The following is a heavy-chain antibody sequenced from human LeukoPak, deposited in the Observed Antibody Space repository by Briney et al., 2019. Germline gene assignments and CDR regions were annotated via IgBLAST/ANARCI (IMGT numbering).Heavy chain of an antibody. CDR3: ARGAYSSSWYGYNWFDP. CDR2: INPNSGGT. D-gene: IGHD6-13*01. J-gene: IGHJ5*02. CDR1: GGTFSSYA. Sequence: ASVKVSCKASGGTFSSYAISWVRQAPGQGLEWMGWINPNSGGTNYAQKFQGWVTMTRDTSVSTAYMELSRLRSDDTAVYYCARGAYSSSWYGYNWFDPWGQGTLVTVSS. V-gene: IGHV1-2*04.